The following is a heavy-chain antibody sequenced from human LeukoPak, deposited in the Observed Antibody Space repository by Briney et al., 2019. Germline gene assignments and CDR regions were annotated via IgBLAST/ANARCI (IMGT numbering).Heavy chain of an antibody. D-gene: IGHD7-27*01. J-gene: IGHJ4*02. CDR1: GFSLSNYW. CDR2: IKQDGSEK. CDR3: ARGVWAPFDS. V-gene: IGHV3-7*01. Sequence: PGGSLRLSCAASGFSLSNYWMNWVRQAPGKGLKWVANIKQDGSEKNYVDSVKGRFSISRDNAKNSLILQMNSLRDEDTAVYYCARGVWAPFDSWGQGTLVSVSS.